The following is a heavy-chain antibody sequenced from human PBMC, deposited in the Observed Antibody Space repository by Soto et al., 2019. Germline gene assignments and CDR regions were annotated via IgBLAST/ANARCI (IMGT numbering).Heavy chain of an antibody. CDR3: ARHGTANYDFWSGYYYFDY. CDR1: GGSISSYY. CDR2: IYYSGST. V-gene: IGHV4-59*08. D-gene: IGHD3-3*01. Sequence: PSETLSLTCTVSGGSISSYYWSWIRQPPGKGLEWIGYIYYSGSTNYNPSLKSRVTISVDTSKNQFSLKLSSVTAADTAVYHCARHGTANYDFWSGYYYFDYWGQGTLVTVSS. J-gene: IGHJ4*02.